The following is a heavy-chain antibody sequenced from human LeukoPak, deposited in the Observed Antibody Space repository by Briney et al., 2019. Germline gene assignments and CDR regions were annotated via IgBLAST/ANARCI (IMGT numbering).Heavy chain of an antibody. J-gene: IGHJ6*04. CDR1: GFSVSSNY. D-gene: IGHD3-10*02. V-gene: IGHV3-48*01. CDR2: ISSSGSTI. Sequence: SGGSLRLSCAVSGFSVSSNYLSWVRQAPGKGLEWVSYISSSGSTIYYADSVKGRFTISRDNAKNSLYLQMNSLRAEDTAVYYCAELGITMIGGVWGKGTTVTISS. CDR3: AELGITMIGGV.